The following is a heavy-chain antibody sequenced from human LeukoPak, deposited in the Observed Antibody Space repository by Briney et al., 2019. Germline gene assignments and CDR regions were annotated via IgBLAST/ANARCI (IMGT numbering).Heavy chain of an antibody. CDR3: ARYDSSGYAFDI. J-gene: IGHJ3*02. D-gene: IGHD3-22*01. V-gene: IGHV4-4*07. Sequence: SETLSLTCTVSGGSISTYYWSWIRQPAGKGLEWIGHIYTSGTTNYNPSLKSRVTMSVDTSKNQFSLKLSSVTAADTAVYYCARYDSSGYAFDIWGQGTMVTVSS. CDR2: IYTSGTT. CDR1: GGSISTYY.